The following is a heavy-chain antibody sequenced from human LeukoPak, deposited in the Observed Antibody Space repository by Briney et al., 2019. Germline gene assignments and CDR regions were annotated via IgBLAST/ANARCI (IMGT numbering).Heavy chain of an antibody. CDR1: GFTFSSYS. Sequence: PGGSLRLSCAASGFTFSSYSMNWVRQAPGKGLEWVSYISSSSSTIYYADSVKGRFTISRDNSKNTLFLLMNNLTPEDTAIYYCLRDFADISDWSPTRGFDYWGQGTLVTVSS. J-gene: IGHJ4*02. CDR3: LRDFADISDWSPTRGFDY. D-gene: IGHD3-9*01. V-gene: IGHV3-48*01. CDR2: ISSSSSTI.